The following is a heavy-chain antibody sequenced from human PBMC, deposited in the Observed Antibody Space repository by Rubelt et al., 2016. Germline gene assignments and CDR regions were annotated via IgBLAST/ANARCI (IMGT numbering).Heavy chain of an antibody. CDR2: SNEGGSRT. V-gene: IGHV3-74*02. D-gene: IGHD2-15*01. J-gene: IGHJ6*02. CDR1: GFIVSSKF. CDR3: ATQRVVAVYGMDV. Sequence: EVQLVESGGAFVQPGGSLRLSCVVSGFIVSSKFMTWVRQAPGKGLVWVSRSNEGGSRTDYADSVRGRFTISRDNAKSTLYLQMSSLRAEDTAVYYCATQRVVAVYGMDVWGQGTTVAVSS.